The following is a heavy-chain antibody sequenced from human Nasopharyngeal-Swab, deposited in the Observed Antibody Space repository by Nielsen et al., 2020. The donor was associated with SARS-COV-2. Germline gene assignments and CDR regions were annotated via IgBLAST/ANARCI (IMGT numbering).Heavy chain of an antibody. CDR2: IYYSGST. Sequence: SETLSLTCAVYGGSFSGYYWSWIRQPPGKGLEWIGYIYYSGSTNYNPSLKSRVTISVDTSKNQFSLKLSSVTAADTAVYYCARGKSAYHIVLVVYAQGGSFDYWGQGTLVTVSS. CDR3: ARGKSAYHIVLVVYAQGGSFDY. D-gene: IGHD2-8*02. V-gene: IGHV4-59*01. J-gene: IGHJ4*02. CDR1: GGSFSGYY.